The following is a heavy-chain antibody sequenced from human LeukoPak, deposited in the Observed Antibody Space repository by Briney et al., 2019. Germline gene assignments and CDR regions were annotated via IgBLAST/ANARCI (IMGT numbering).Heavy chain of an antibody. V-gene: IGHV4-59*08. CDR2: IYYTGST. Sequence: PSETLSLTCTVSGGSISSYYWNWIRQPPGKGLEWIGYIYYTGSTNYNPSLKSRVTISVDTSKNQFSLKLNSVTATDTAVYYCARSGTSRSYFYAMDVWGQGTTVTVSS. D-gene: IGHD1/OR15-1a*01. CDR3: ARSGTSRSYFYAMDV. J-gene: IGHJ6*02. CDR1: GGSISSYY.